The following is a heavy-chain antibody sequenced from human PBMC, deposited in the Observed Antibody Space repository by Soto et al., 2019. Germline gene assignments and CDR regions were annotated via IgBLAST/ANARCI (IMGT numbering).Heavy chain of an antibody. Sequence: SQTLSLTFAISGDIVFSNTSTWNWIRQSPSRGLEWLGRTYYRSQWHNDYAESVKSRITINPDTSKNQFSLNLNSVTAADTAVYYCARGRNSRPEYCGPDSCAWFDPWGQGTLVTVSS. CDR2: TYYRSQWHN. D-gene: IGHD2-21*01. CDR1: GDIVFSNTST. J-gene: IGHJ5*02. V-gene: IGHV6-1*01. CDR3: ARGRNSRPEYCGPDSCAWFDP.